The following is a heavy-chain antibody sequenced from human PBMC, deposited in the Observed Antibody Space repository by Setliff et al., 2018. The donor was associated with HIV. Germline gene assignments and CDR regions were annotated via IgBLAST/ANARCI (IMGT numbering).Heavy chain of an antibody. CDR2: IYTSGST. Sequence: PSETLSLTCTVSGGSISSDNYYWNWIRQPAGKGLEWIGHIYTSGSTNYNPSLKSRVTISVDTSKNQFSLKLSSVTAADTAVYYCARSSPYYYDSSGYYYWGQGTLVTVPQ. V-gene: IGHV4-61*09. D-gene: IGHD3-22*01. CDR3: ARSSPYYYDSSGYYY. J-gene: IGHJ4*02. CDR1: GGSISSDNYY.